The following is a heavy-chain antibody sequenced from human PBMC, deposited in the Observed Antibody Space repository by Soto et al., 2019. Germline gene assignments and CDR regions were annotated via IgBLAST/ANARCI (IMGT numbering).Heavy chain of an antibody. CDR3: AKGLPRELGIFYSTDDAFDI. Sequence: GWSLRLSCAASGFTFDDYAMHWVRQAPGKGLEWVSGISWNSGSIGYADSVKGRFTISRDNAKNSLYLQMNSLRAEDTALYYCAKGLPRELGIFYSTDDAFDIWGQGTMVTVSS. CDR2: ISWNSGSI. J-gene: IGHJ3*02. V-gene: IGHV3-9*01. D-gene: IGHD7-27*01. CDR1: GFTFDDYA.